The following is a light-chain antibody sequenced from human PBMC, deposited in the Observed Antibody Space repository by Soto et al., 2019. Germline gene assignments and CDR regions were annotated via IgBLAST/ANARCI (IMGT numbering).Light chain of an antibody. CDR1: HSVSSNY. CDR3: QQYGISPT. Sequence: EIVLTQSPGTLSLSPGERATLSCRSSHSVSSNYLAWYQQKPGQAPRLLIYDVSSRATGIPDRFSGSGSGTDFTLTISRLEPVDFAVYYCQQYGISPTFGNGTKVEIK. CDR2: DVS. J-gene: IGKJ1*01. V-gene: IGKV3-20*01.